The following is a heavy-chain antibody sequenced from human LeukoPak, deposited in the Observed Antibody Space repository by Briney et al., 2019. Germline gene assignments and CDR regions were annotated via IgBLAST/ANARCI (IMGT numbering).Heavy chain of an antibody. CDR1: GGSVNSGSYY. Sequence: SETLSLTCTVSGGSVNSGSYYWSWIRQPPGKGLEWIGYIYYTGSTYYNSSLKSRVTISLDTSKNQFSLILSSVTAADTAVYYCAREDGYSQADYWGRGTLVTVSS. V-gene: IGHV4-61*01. D-gene: IGHD5-24*01. CDR2: IYYTGST. CDR3: AREDGYSQADY. J-gene: IGHJ4*02.